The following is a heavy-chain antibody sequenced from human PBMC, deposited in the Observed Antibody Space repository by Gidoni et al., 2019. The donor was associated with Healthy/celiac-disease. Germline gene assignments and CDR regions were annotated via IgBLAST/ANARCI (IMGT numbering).Heavy chain of an antibody. CDR3: ARDGGIEYLDV. CDR2: IWSDGSNK. CDR1: GFTFRSDG. Sequence: QVQRVEPGGDVVRRGRPLRLSGAAPGFTFRSDGMHWVRQAPGKGLEWLAVIWSDGSNKYYAYSVTGRFTISRDNSTNTLYLQMHSLRAEDTAVYYCARDGGIEYLDVWAQGTTVTVSS. V-gene: IGHV3-33*01. J-gene: IGHJ6*02. D-gene: IGHD3-16*01.